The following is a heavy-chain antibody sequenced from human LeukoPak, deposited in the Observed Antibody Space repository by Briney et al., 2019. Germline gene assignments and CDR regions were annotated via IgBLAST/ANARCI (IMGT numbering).Heavy chain of an antibody. Sequence: ASVKVSCKAPGYTFTSYYMHWVRQAPGQGPEWMGTINPNGGSTNYAQNFQGRVTMTRDTSTSTVYMELSSLRSEDTAVYYCARGVNTAMTALDYWGQGTLVTVSS. J-gene: IGHJ4*02. CDR1: GYTFTSYY. CDR3: ARGVNTAMTALDY. D-gene: IGHD5-18*01. CDR2: INPNGGST. V-gene: IGHV1-46*01.